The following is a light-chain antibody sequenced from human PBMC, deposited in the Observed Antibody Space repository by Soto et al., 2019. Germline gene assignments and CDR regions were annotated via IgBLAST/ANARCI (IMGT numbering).Light chain of an antibody. J-gene: IGKJ1*01. CDR2: DAS. V-gene: IGKV1-5*01. CDR1: QSISKW. CDR3: QKYNSAMWT. Sequence: EIEVTQSPSTLSASVGDRVVITCRASQSISKWLAWYQQKPGRAPNFLIYDASTLESGVPSRFSGSGSGTDFTLTISSLQPEDVGTYYCQKYNSAMWTFGQGTKVDIK.